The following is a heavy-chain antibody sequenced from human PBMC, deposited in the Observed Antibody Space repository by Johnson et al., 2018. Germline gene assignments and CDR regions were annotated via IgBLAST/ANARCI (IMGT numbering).Heavy chain of an antibody. CDR1: GFTFRNYD. CDR3: AQDPGGVAVVPTAEDFQH. CDR2: ISYDGSNT. D-gene: IGHD2-2*01. V-gene: IGHV3-30*18. J-gene: IGHJ1*01. Sequence: QVQLVESGGGVVQPGRSLRLSCAASGFTFRNYDMHWVRQAPGKGLEWVALISYDGSNTDYTDSVNGRFTISRDNSENTLYLQMNTLRPDDAGVYYWAQDPGGVAVVPTAEDFQHWGQGTLVTVSS.